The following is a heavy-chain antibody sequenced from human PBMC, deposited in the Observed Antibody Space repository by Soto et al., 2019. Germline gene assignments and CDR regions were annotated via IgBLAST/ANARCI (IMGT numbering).Heavy chain of an antibody. CDR1: GFAFSSYA. J-gene: IGHJ4*02. CDR2: IGGSGGDT. Sequence: EVQLLESGGGLVQPGGSLRLSCAASGFAFSSYAMSWVRQAPGKGLEWVSGIGGSGGDTYYADSVKGRFTISRDNSENTLVLQMNSLRAEDTAVYHCAKEVVRRFDFRYWGQGTLVTVSS. D-gene: IGHD2-15*01. CDR3: AKEVVRRFDFRY. V-gene: IGHV3-23*01.